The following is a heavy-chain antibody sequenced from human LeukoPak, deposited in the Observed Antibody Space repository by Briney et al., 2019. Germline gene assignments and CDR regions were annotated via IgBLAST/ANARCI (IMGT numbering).Heavy chain of an antibody. V-gene: IGHV4-59*08. Sequence: SETLSLTCTVSGGSISSYYWSWIRQPPGKGLEWIGYIYYSGSTNYNPSLKSRVTISVDTSKNQFSLKLSSVTAADTAVYYCASSDTQQLAYYWGQGTLVTVSS. CDR1: GGSISSYY. CDR2: IYYSGST. CDR3: ASSDTQQLAYY. J-gene: IGHJ4*02. D-gene: IGHD6-13*01.